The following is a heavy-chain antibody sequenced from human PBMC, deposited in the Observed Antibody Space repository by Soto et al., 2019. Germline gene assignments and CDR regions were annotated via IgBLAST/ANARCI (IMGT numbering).Heavy chain of an antibody. CDR1: GDSISSKSFY. D-gene: IGHD3-9*01. V-gene: IGHV4-39*01. CDR2: LYYTGTT. CDR3: ARLGDVLTGYNDY. J-gene: IGHJ4*02. Sequence: PSETLSLTCTVSGDSISSKSFYWGWIRQPPGKGLEWIGSLYYTGTTSYSPSLKRRLTISVDTSKNQFSLKLSSVTAADTAVYYCARLGDVLTGYNDYWGQGTLVTVSS.